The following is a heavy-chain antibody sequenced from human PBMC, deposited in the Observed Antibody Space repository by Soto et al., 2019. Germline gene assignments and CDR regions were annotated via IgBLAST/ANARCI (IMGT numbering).Heavy chain of an antibody. CDR1: GGTFSSYA. D-gene: IGHD3-10*01. CDR2: IIPICART. Sequence: GASVKVSCKASGGTFSSYAISWVRQAPGQGLEWMGGIIPICARTNYAQKFQGRVTITRDTSTSTVYIELSSLRSEDTALYYCASDYNAYQRQHVFDIWGQGTLVTVSS. V-gene: IGHV1-69*05. J-gene: IGHJ3*02. CDR3: ASDYNAYQRQHVFDI.